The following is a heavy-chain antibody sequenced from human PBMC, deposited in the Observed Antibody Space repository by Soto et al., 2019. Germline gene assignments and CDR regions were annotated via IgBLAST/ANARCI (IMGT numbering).Heavy chain of an antibody. D-gene: IGHD5-12*01. CDR1: GFTFSSYA. Sequence: GGSLRLSCAASGFTFSSYAMSLVRQAPGKGLEWVSALSGSGGNTYYADSVKGRFTISRDNSKNTLYLQMNSLRAEDTAVYYCAKGENSGYYFGYWGQGTLVTVSS. J-gene: IGHJ4*02. CDR2: LSGSGGNT. V-gene: IGHV3-23*01. CDR3: AKGENSGYYFGY.